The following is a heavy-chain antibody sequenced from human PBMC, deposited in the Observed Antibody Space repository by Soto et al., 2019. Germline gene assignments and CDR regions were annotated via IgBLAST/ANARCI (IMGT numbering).Heavy chain of an antibody. J-gene: IGHJ6*02. CDR2: TRNKANSYTT. D-gene: IGHD3-3*01. V-gene: IGHV3-72*01. CDR3: ARDRKGGDFWSGYPLLDYGMDV. CDR1: GFTFSDHY. Sequence: EVQLVESGGGLVQPGGSLRLSCAASGFTFSDHYMDWVRQAPGKGLEWVGRTRNKANSYTTEYAASVKGRFTISRDYSKNSLYLQMNSLKTEDTAVYYCARDRKGGDFWSGYPLLDYGMDVWGQGTTVTVSS.